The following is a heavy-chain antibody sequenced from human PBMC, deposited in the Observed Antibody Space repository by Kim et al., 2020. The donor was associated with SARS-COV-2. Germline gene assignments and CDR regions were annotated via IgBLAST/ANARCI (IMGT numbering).Heavy chain of an antibody. CDR3: ARQYYDILTGYHETFDY. D-gene: IGHD3-9*01. Sequence: LKSRVTISVDTSKNQFSLKLSSVTAADTAVYYCARQYYDILTGYHETFDYWGQGTLVTVSS. V-gene: IGHV4-39*01. J-gene: IGHJ4*02.